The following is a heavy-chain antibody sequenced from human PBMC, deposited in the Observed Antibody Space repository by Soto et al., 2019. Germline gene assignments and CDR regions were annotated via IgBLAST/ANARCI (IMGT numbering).Heavy chain of an antibody. D-gene: IGHD4-17*01. V-gene: IGHV1-69*01. J-gene: IGHJ5*02. Sequence: QVQLVQSGAEVKKPGSSVKVSCKASGGTFSSYSISWVRQAPGQGLEWMGGIIPIFGTTDYPQKFQGRVSITADESTSTAYMELSSLRSEDTDVYYCARTRTAASWFDPWGQGTLVTVSS. CDR1: GGTFSSYS. CDR3: ARTRTAASWFDP. CDR2: IIPIFGTT.